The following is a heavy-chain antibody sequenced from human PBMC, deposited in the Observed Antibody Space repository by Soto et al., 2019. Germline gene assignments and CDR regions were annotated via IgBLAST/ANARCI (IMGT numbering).Heavy chain of an antibody. CDR2: ISGSGGST. Sequence: GGSLRLSCAASGFTFSSYAMSWVRQAPGKGLEWVSAISGSGGSTYYADSVKGRFTISRDNSKNTLYLQMNILRAEETAVYYCAKDRGPKDYYYYYYYMDVWGKGTTVTVSS. CDR1: GFTFSSYA. CDR3: AKDRGPKDYYYYYYYMDV. J-gene: IGHJ6*03. V-gene: IGHV3-23*01. D-gene: IGHD3-10*01.